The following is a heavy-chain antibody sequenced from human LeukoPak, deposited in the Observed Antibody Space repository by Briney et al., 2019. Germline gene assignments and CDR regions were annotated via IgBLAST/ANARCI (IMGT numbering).Heavy chain of an antibody. Sequence: GGSLRLSCAASGFTFSDYYMSWIRQAPGKGLEWVSYISSSSSYTNYADSVKGRFTISRDNAKNSLYLQMISLRAEDTAVYYCVRAQGIRYFDWLSYFDYWGQGTLVTVSS. J-gene: IGHJ4*02. CDR2: ISSSSSYT. V-gene: IGHV3-11*06. CDR1: GFTFSDYY. CDR3: VRAQGIRYFDWLSYFDY. D-gene: IGHD3-9*01.